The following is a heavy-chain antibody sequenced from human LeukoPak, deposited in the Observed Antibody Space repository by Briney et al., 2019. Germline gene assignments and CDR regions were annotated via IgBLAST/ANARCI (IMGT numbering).Heavy chain of an antibody. V-gene: IGHV3-7*01. D-gene: IGHD3-16*01. CDR2: IKQDGSEK. CDR3: ARGGSRLLTSYIFDY. CDR1: GSTFSRYW. J-gene: IGHJ4*02. Sequence: GGSLRLSCATSGSTFSRYWMSWVRQAPGKGLEWVANIKQDGSEKYYADSVKGRFAIFRDNAKNSLYVQVNSLRAEDTAVYYCARGGSRLLTSYIFDYWGQGTLVTVSS.